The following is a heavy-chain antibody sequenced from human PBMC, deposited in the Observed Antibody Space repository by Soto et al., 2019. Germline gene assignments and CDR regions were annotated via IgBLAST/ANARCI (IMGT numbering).Heavy chain of an antibody. CDR2: ISAYNGNT. J-gene: IGHJ4*02. CDR1: GYTFTSYV. CDR3: ARVPPSVPHPDGLFDY. D-gene: IGHD2-2*01. Sequence: QVQLVQSGGEVKKPGASVKVSCKASGYTFTSYVLSWLRQAPGQGLEWMGWISAYNGNTKYSQKLPGRVTMTESTSTSKAYMELRSLRSDDTAVYYCARVPPSVPHPDGLFDYWGQGTLVAGSS. V-gene: IGHV1-18*01.